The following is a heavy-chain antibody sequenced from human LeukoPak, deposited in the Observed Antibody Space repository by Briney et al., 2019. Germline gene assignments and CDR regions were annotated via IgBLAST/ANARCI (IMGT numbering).Heavy chain of an antibody. CDR1: GGSISSSSYY. V-gene: IGHV3-23*01. Sequence: ETLSLTCTVSGGSISSSSYYWGWVRQAPGKGLEWISGITAGGDTTHHTDSVQGRFTISRDNSKNTLFLQMNSLRVEDTALYYCARAYGTNGYFQLPIDYWGQGTLVSVSS. J-gene: IGHJ4*02. CDR2: ITAGGDTT. D-gene: IGHD2-8*01. CDR3: ARAYGTNGYFQLPIDY.